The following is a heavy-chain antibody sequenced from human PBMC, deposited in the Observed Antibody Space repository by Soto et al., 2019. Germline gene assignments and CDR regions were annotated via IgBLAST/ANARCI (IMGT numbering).Heavy chain of an antibody. Sequence: SLRLSCAASGFTFSTYGMHWVRQAPGKGLEWVAMISYDGSNIYYAESVKGRFTISRDNSKNTLFLQMNSLRAEDTAVYYCAKLGSLYYYYMDVWAKGTTVTVSS. CDR2: ISYDGSNI. CDR1: GFTFSTYG. CDR3: AKLGSLYYYYMDV. V-gene: IGHV3-30*18. J-gene: IGHJ6*03. D-gene: IGHD3-16*01.